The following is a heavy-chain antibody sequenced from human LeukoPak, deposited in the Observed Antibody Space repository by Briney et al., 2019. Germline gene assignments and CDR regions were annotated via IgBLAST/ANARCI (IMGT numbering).Heavy chain of an antibody. V-gene: IGHV4-30-2*01. CDR2: IYHSGST. Sequence: SETLSLTCAVSGDSISSGGYSWSWIRQPPGKGLEWIGYIYHSGSTYYNPSLKSRVTISVDRSKNQFSLKLSSVTAADTAVYYCARVQPGYFDYWGQGTLVTVSS. CDR1: GDSISSGGYS. J-gene: IGHJ4*02. CDR3: ARVQPGYFDY.